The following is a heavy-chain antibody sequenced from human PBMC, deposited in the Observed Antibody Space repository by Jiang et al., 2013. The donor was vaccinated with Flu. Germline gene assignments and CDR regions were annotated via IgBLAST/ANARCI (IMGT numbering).Heavy chain of an antibody. CDR2: IIPILGIA. D-gene: IGHD3-16*02. J-gene: IGHJ4*02. V-gene: IGHV1-69*02. Sequence: EWMGRIIPILGIANYAQKFQGRVTITADKSTSTAYMELSSLRSEDTAVYYCALLTMITFGGVIARDYWGQGTLVTVSS. CDR3: ALLTMITFGGVIARDY.